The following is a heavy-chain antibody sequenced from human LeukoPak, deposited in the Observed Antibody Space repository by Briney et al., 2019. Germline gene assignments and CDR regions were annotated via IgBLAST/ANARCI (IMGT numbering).Heavy chain of an antibody. J-gene: IGHJ1*01. Sequence: GGSLRLSCAASGFTFSSYAMSWVRQAPGKGLEWVSAISGSGGSTYYADSVKGRFTISRDNSKNPLYLQMNSLRAEDTAVYYCAKGSGYYPEYFQHWGQGTLVTVSS. CDR1: GFTFSSYA. CDR2: ISGSGGST. V-gene: IGHV3-23*01. CDR3: AKGSGYYPEYFQH. D-gene: IGHD3-22*01.